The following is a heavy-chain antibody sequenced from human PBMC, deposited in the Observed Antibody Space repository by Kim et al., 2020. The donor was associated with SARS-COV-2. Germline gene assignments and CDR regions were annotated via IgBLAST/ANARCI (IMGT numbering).Heavy chain of an antibody. V-gene: IGHV3-64*01. Sequence: GGSLRLSCAASGFTFSSYAMHWVRQAPGKGLEYVSAISSNGGSTYYANSVKGRFTISRDNSKNTLYLQMGSLRAEDMAVYYCARVHSYYDYVWVDYWGQGTLVTVSS. CDR2: ISSNGGST. CDR1: GFTFSSYA. J-gene: IGHJ4*02. CDR3: ARVHSYYDYVWVDY. D-gene: IGHD3-16*01.